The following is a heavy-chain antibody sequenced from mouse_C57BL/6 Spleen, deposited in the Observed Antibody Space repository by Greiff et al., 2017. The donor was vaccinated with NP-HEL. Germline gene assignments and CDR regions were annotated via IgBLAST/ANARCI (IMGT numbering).Heavy chain of an antibody. CDR1: GYTFTSYW. CDR2: IDPSDSYT. V-gene: IGHV1-50*01. J-gene: IGHJ2*01. CDR3: ASLYGPLNGYFDY. D-gene: IGHD1-1*01. Sequence: QVQLQQPGAELVKPGASVKLSCKASGYTFTSYWMQWVKQRPGQGLEWIGEIDPSDSYTNYNQKFKGKATLTVDTSSSTAYMQLSSLTSEDSAVYYCASLYGPLNGYFDYWGQGTTLTVSS.